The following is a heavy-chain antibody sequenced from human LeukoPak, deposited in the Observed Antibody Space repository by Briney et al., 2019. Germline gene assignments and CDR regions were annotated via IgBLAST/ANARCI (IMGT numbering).Heavy chain of an antibody. CDR1: GGSISSSDYY. Sequence: SETLSLTCTASGGSISSSDYYWGWIRQPPGKGLEWIGSIYYSGSTYYNPSLKSRVTISVDTSKNQFSLKLSSVTAADTAVFYCARHYPVPAASFDPWGQGTLVTVSS. CDR3: ARHYPVPAASFDP. D-gene: IGHD2-2*01. V-gene: IGHV4-39*01. CDR2: IYYSGST. J-gene: IGHJ5*02.